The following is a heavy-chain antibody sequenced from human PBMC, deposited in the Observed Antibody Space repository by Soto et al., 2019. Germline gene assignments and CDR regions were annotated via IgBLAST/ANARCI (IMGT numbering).Heavy chain of an antibody. CDR1: GFTFSSYG. CDR2: ISYDGSNK. Sequence: QVQLVESGGGVVQPGRSLRLACAASGFTFSSYGMHWVRQAPGKGLEGVAVISYDGSNKYYADSVKGRFTIPRDNSKNTLYLQRNSLRAEDTAVYYCAKYSGSSSPDYWGEGTLVTVSS. J-gene: IGHJ4*02. CDR3: AKYSGSSSPDY. V-gene: IGHV3-30*18. D-gene: IGHD1-26*01.